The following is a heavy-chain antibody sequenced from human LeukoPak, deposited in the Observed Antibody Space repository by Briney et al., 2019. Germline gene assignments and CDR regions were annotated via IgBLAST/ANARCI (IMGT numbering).Heavy chain of an antibody. J-gene: IGHJ5*02. CDR3: ARDRKFLGYCSGGSCSGFDP. CDR1: GGSISSGSYY. CDR2: IYTSGST. D-gene: IGHD2-15*01. Sequence: SETLSLTCTVSGGSISSGSYYWGWIRQPAGKGLEWIGRIYTSGSTNYNPSLKSRVTISVDTSKNQFSLKLSSVAAADTAVYYCARDRKFLGYCSGGSCSGFDPWGQGTMVTVSS. V-gene: IGHV4-61*02.